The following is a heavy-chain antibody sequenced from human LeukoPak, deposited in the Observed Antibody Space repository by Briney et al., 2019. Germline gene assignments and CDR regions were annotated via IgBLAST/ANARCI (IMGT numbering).Heavy chain of an antibody. V-gene: IGHV3-30*02. CDR3: ARLDITIFGVVGYYFDY. D-gene: IGHD3-3*01. CDR1: GFTFSSYG. Sequence: PGGSLRLSCAASGFTFSSYGMHWVRQAPGKGLEWVAFIRYDGSNKYYADSVKGRFTISRDNSKNTLYLQMNSLRAEDTAVYYCARLDITIFGVVGYYFDYWGQGTLVTVSS. CDR2: IRYDGSNK. J-gene: IGHJ4*02.